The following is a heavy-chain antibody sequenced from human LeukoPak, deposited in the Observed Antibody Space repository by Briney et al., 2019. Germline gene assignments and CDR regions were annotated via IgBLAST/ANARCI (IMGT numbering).Heavy chain of an antibody. CDR1: GFTFSSYD. J-gene: IGHJ4*02. V-gene: IGHV3-30*18. CDR2: ISYDGSNE. Sequence: QAGGSLRLSCAASGFTFSSYDMHWVRQAPGKGLEWVALISYDGSNEYCADSVKGRFTISRDNSKNTVYLQMNSLTTEDTAVYYCAEDRHYQSNVLDYWGQGTLVTVSS. CDR3: AEDRHYQSNVLDY. D-gene: IGHD3-22*01.